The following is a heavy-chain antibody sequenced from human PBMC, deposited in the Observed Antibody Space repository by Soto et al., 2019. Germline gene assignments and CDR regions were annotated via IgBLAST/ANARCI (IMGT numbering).Heavy chain of an antibody. CDR3: VTLALGKFDY. Sequence: EVQLLESGGGLVQPGGSLRLSCAASGFTFSSNSMSWVRQAPGEGLEWVSAISDSAERIFYVDSVKGRFAISRDNSTNKLYLQMDSLRAEDTAVYYCVTLALGKFDYWGQGNLVIVSS. CDR2: ISDSAERI. V-gene: IGHV3-23*01. D-gene: IGHD1-26*01. CDR1: GFTFSSNS. J-gene: IGHJ4*02.